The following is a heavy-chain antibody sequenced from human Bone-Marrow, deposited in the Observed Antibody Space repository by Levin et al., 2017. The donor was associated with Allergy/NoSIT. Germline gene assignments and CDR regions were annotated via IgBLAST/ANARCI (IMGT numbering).Heavy chain of an antibody. CDR1: GFTFSNAW. CDR2: IKSKTDGGTT. Sequence: SCAASGFTFSNAWMSWVRQAPGKGLEWVGRIKSKTDGGTTDYAAPVKGRFTISRDDSKNTLYLQMNSLKTEDTAVYYCTTDTYGGYGYFDYWGQGTLVTVSS. V-gene: IGHV3-15*01. CDR3: TTDTYGGYGYFDY. J-gene: IGHJ4*02. D-gene: IGHD6-13*01.